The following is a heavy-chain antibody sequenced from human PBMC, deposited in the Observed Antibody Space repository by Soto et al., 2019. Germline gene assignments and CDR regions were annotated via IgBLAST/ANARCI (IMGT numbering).Heavy chain of an antibody. CDR1: GGTFSSYA. D-gene: IGHD5-18*01. CDR2: IIPVFGTG. Sequence: GASLKVSCKASGGTFSSYAISWVRQAPGQGLEWMGGIIPVFGTGIYAQKFQGRVTITADKSTNTAYMELSSLRSEDTAVYFCARVGGTGGYTYGLDYWGQGTLVTVSS. CDR3: ARVGGTGGYTYGLDY. V-gene: IGHV1-69*06. J-gene: IGHJ4*02.